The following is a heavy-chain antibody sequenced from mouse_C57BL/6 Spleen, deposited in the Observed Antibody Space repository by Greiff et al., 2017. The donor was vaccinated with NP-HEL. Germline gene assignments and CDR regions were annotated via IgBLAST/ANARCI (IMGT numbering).Heavy chain of an antibody. CDR2: IDPENGDT. D-gene: IGHD2-4*01. Sequence: EVQLQQSGAELVRPGASVKLSCTASGFNIKDDYMHWVKQRPEQGLEWIGWIDPENGDTEYASKFQGKATITADTSSNTAYLQLSSLTSEDTAVYYCTLVPPYYDYGGYWGQGTTLTVSS. CDR3: TLVPPYYDYGGY. CDR1: GFNIKDDY. J-gene: IGHJ2*01. V-gene: IGHV14-4*01.